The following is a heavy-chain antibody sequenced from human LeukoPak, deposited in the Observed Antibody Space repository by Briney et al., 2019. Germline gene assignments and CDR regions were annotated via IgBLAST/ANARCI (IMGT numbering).Heavy chain of an antibody. Sequence: SETLSLTCTVSGGSISSGSYYWSWIRQPAGKGLEWIGRIYTSGSTNYNPSLKSRVTISVDTSKNQFSLKLSSVTAADTAVYYCARGCYQLPKSYYYYMDVWGKGTTVTVSS. CDR1: GGSISSGSYY. J-gene: IGHJ6*03. D-gene: IGHD2-2*01. CDR2: IYTSGST. CDR3: ARGCYQLPKSYYYYMDV. V-gene: IGHV4-61*02.